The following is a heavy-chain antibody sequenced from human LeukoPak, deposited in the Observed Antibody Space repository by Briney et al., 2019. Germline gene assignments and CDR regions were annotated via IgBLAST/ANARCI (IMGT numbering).Heavy chain of an antibody. D-gene: IGHD5-12*01. CDR2: IIASSGRT. CDR1: GFTFSNAW. J-gene: IGHJ4*02. Sequence: GGSLRLSCAASGFTFSNAWMNWVRQAPGKGLEWVSVIIASSGRTFYADSVKGRFTISRDNSKNTLYLQMNSLRDEDTAVYYCAKGGYDYVEIGYFDFGGQGTLSPSPQ. V-gene: IGHV3-23*01. CDR3: AKGGYDYVEIGYFDF.